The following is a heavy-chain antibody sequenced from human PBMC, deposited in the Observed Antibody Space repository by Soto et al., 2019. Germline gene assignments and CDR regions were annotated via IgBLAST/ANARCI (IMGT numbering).Heavy chain of an antibody. J-gene: IGHJ4*02. CDR3: ARLRTTVTSPFDY. Sequence: PGGSLTLSCAASGFTFSTYAMSWVRQVPGKGLEWVSDIGGSRGPIFYTDSVKGRFTISRDNAKSSLYLQMNSLKADDTAVYYCARLRTTVTSPFDYWGQGSLVTVSS. CDR2: IGGSRGPI. CDR1: GFTFSTYA. V-gene: IGHV3-23*01. D-gene: IGHD4-17*01.